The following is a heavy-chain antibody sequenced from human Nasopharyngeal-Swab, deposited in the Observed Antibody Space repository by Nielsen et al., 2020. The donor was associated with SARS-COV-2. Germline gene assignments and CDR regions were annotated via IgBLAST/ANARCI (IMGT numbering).Heavy chain of an antibody. CDR1: GYTFTSYA. J-gene: IGHJ4*02. CDR2: IIPIFGTA. V-gene: IGHV1-69*13. CDR3: ARERDKYSGSYNFDY. Sequence: SVKVSCKASGYTFTSYAMNWVRQAPGQGLEWMGGIIPIFGTANYAQKFQGRVTITADESTSTAYMELSSLRSEDTAVYYCARERDKYSGSYNFDYWGQGTLVTVSS. D-gene: IGHD1-26*01.